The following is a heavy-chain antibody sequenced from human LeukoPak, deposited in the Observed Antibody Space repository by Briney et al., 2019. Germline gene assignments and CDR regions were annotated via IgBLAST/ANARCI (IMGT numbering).Heavy chain of an antibody. CDR3: ANHYDSSGYYYLNY. CDR2: ISGSGGST. CDR1: GFTFSSYA. V-gene: IGHV3-23*01. D-gene: IGHD3-22*01. Sequence: GGSLRLSCAASGFTFSSYAMSWVRQAPGKGQEWVSAISGSGGSTYYADSVKGRFTISRDNSKNTLYLQMNSLRAEDTAVYYCANHYDSSGYYYLNYWGQGTLVTVSS. J-gene: IGHJ4*02.